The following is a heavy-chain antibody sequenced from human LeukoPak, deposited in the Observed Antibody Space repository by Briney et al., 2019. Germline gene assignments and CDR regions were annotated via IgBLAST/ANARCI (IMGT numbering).Heavy chain of an antibody. CDR1: GFTFSNAW. J-gene: IGHJ4*02. V-gene: IGHV3-15*01. Sequence: PGGSLRLSCAASGFTFSNAWMSWVRQAPGKGLEWVGRIKSKTDGGTTDYAAPVKGRFTISRGDSKNTLYLQMNSLKTEDTAVYYCTTDRITMIVVPWYWGQGTLVTVSS. D-gene: IGHD3-22*01. CDR3: TTDRITMIVVPWY. CDR2: IKSKTDGGTT.